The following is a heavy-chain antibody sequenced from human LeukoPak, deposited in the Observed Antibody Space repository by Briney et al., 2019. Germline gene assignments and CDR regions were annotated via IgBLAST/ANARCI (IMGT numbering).Heavy chain of an antibody. Sequence: PGGSLRLSCAASGFTFSNAWMSWVRQAPGKGLEWIGYIYYSGSTNYNPSLKSRVTISVDTSKNQFSLKLSSVTAADTAVYYCARASVVVRELPPDAFDIWGQGTMVTVSS. CDR2: IYYSGST. J-gene: IGHJ3*02. D-gene: IGHD3-10*01. CDR3: ARASVVVRELPPDAFDI. CDR1: GFTFSNAW. V-gene: IGHV4-59*01.